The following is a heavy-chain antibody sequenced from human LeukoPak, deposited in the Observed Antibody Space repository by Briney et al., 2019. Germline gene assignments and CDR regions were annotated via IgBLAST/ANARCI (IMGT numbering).Heavy chain of an antibody. J-gene: IGHJ4*02. CDR3: ARTYYDYVWGSYRYMWGY. CDR2: INPNSGGT. D-gene: IGHD3-16*02. V-gene: IGHV1-2*02. CDR1: GYTFTGYY. Sequence: ASVKVSCKASGYTFTGYYMHWVRQAPGQGLEWMGWINPNSGGTNYAQKFQGRVTMTRDTSISTAYMELSRLRSDDTAVYYCARTYYDYVWGSYRYMWGYWGQGTLVTVSS.